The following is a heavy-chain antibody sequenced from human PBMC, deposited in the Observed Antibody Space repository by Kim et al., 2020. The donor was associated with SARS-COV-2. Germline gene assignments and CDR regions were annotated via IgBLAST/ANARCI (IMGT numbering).Heavy chain of an antibody. CDR1: GFTFSSYG. V-gene: IGHV3-33*01. J-gene: IGHJ4*02. Sequence: GGSLRLSCAASGFTFSSYGMHWVRQAPGKGLEWVAVIWYDGSNKYYADSVKGRFTISRDNSKNTLYLQMNSLRAEDTAVYYCARDPHHSSGWSFDYWGQGTLVTVSS. CDR3: ARDPHHSSGWSFDY. D-gene: IGHD6-19*01. CDR2: IWYDGSNK.